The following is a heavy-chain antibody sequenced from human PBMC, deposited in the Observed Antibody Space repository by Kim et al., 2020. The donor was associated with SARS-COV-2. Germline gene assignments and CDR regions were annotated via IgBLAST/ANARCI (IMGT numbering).Heavy chain of an antibody. D-gene: IGHD6-19*01. CDR3: ARDSFHRLGFDY. V-gene: IGHV4-59*01. J-gene: IGHJ4*02. Sequence: TYHHSLERRVHISVETSKNQFSLKLSSVTAEDTAVYYCARDSFHRLGFDYWGQGTLVTVSS.